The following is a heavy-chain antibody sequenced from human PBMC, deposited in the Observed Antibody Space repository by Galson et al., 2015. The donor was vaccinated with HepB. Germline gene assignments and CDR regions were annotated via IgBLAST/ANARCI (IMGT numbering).Heavy chain of an antibody. CDR3: ARDDVSGEDY. CDR2: IKQDGSDK. CDR1: GFTFNSYW. Sequence: SLRHSCPASGFTFNSYWMSWVRQAPGKGLEWVGNIKQDGSDKYYVDSVKGRFIISRDNAKNSLYLQMNSLRAEDTAVYYCARDDVSGEDYWGQGTLVTVSS. J-gene: IGHJ4*02. D-gene: IGHD1-26*01. V-gene: IGHV3-7*03.